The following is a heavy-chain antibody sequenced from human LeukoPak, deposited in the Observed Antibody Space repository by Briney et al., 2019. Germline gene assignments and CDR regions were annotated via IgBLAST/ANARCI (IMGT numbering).Heavy chain of an antibody. CDR1: GFTFSSSA. V-gene: IGHV3-23*01. CDR3: ARAWPWEQYFDY. J-gene: IGHJ4*02. Sequence: GSLRLSCAASGFTFSSSAMSWVRQAPGKGLEWVSSISGSSYDIFYADSVKGRFTISRDNSKNTLYLQMNSLRADDTAVYYCARAWPWEQYFDYWGQGTLVTVSS. CDR2: ISGSSYDI. D-gene: IGHD1-26*01.